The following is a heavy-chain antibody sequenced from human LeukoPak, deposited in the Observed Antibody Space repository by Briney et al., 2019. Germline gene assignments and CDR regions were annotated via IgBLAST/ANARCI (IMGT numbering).Heavy chain of an antibody. V-gene: IGHV3-30*03. CDR3: ARGGSHYFDY. Sequence: GGSLRLSCAASGFSFSSYGMSWVRQAPGKGLEWVAVISYDGSNKYYADSVKGRFTISRDNSKNTLYLQMNSLRAEDTAVYYCARGGSHYFDYWGQGTLVTVSS. D-gene: IGHD3-16*01. CDR1: GFSFSSYG. CDR2: ISYDGSNK. J-gene: IGHJ4*02.